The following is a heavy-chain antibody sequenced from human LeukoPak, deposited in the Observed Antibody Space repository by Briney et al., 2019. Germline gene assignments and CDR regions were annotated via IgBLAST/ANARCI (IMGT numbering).Heavy chain of an antibody. V-gene: IGHV3-30*04. CDR3: ARDLPSWKSLDY. CDR2: ISYDGSNK. Sequence: GGSLRLSCAASGFTFSSYAMHWVRQAPGKGLEWVAVISYDGSNKYYADSVKGRFTISRDNSKNTLYLQVNSLRAEDTAVYYCARDLPSWKSLDYWGQGTLVTVSS. D-gene: IGHD2-2*01. J-gene: IGHJ4*02. CDR1: GFTFSSYA.